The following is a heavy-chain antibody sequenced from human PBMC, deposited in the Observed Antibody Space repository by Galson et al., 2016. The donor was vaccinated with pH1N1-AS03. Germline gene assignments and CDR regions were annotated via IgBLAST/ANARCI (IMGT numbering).Heavy chain of an antibody. CDR2: IFHSGSP. J-gene: IGHJ6*02. CDR1: GFSINNDYF. V-gene: IGHV4-38-2*02. Sequence: LSLTCTVSGFSINNDYFWGWVRQPPGRGLEWIGTIFHSGSPFYNPSLESRVTISVDTSKNQFSLKLNSVTAADTAVYYCARDLGPGSYGYYNGMDVWGQGTTVTVSS. D-gene: IGHD3-10*01. CDR3: ARDLGPGSYGYYNGMDV.